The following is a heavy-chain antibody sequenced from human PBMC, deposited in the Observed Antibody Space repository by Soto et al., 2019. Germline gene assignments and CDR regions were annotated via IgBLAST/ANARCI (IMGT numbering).Heavy chain of an antibody. Sequence: GESLKISCKGSGYSFTSYWIGWVRQMPGKGLEWMGIIYPGDSDTRYSPSFQGQVTISADKSISTAYLQWSSLKASDTAMYYCARHLLPPFGLEWEGSYYGMDVWGQGTTVTVSS. CDR2: IYPGDSDT. J-gene: IGHJ6*02. D-gene: IGHD3-3*01. CDR3: ARHLLPPFGLEWEGSYYGMDV. V-gene: IGHV5-51*01. CDR1: GYSFTSYW.